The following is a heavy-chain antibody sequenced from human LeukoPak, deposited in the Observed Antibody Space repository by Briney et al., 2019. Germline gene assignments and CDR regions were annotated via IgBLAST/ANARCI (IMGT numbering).Heavy chain of an antibody. V-gene: IGHV4-4*07. D-gene: IGHD2-2*01. CDR2: IYTSGST. CDR3: ASARTTAFMDV. CDR1: VGSISSYY. Sequence: SETLSLTCTVSVGSISSYYWSWIRQPARKGLEWIGRIYTSGSTNYNPSLKSRVTMSVDTSKNQFSLKLSSVTAADTAVYYYASARTTAFMDVWGTGTTVTVSS. J-gene: IGHJ6*04.